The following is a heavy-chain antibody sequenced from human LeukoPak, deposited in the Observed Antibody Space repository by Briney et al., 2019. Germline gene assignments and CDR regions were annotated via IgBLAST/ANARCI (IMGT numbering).Heavy chain of an antibody. CDR1: GGSISSYY. Sequence: SETLSLTCTVSGGSISSYYWNWIRQVPGKGLEWIGNIYYSGSTYYNPSLKSRVTISVDTSKNQFSLKLASVTAADTAVYYCARGYDRSGNNWFDPWGQGTLVTVSS. J-gene: IGHJ5*02. CDR2: IYYSGST. D-gene: IGHD3-22*01. CDR3: ARGYDRSGNNWFDP. V-gene: IGHV4-59*06.